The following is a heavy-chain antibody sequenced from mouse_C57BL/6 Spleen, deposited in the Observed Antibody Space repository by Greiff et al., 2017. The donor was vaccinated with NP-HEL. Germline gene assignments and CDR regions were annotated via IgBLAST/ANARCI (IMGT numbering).Heavy chain of an antibody. CDR3: ARDPYYYGSSHYAMDY. CDR2: ISYDGSN. CDR1: GYSITSGYY. J-gene: IGHJ4*01. Sequence: EVHLVESGPGLVKPSQSLSLTCSVTGYSITSGYYWNWIRQFPGNKLEWMGYISYDGSNNYNPSLKNRISITRDTSKNQFFLKLNSVTTEDTATYYCARDPYYYGSSHYAMDYWGQGTSVTVSS. V-gene: IGHV3-6*01. D-gene: IGHD1-1*01.